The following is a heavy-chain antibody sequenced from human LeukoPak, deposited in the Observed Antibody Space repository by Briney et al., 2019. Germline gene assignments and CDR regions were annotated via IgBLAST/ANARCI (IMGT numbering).Heavy chain of an antibody. Sequence: SQTLSLTCAISGDSVSRNSAAWDWIRQSPSRGLEWLGKTYYRSKWYDDFAVSVKSRININTDTSKNQFSLQLNSVTPEDTAVYYCASSEYGDYGFEYFHHWGQGTLVTVSS. CDR2: TYYRSKWYD. V-gene: IGHV6-1*01. CDR1: GDSVSRNSAA. D-gene: IGHD4-17*01. CDR3: ASSEYGDYGFEYFHH. J-gene: IGHJ1*01.